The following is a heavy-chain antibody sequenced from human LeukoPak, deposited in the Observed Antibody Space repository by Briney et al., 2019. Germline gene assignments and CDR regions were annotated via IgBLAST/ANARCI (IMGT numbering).Heavy chain of an antibody. Sequence: GGSLRLSCAASGFTFSSYGMHWVRQAPRKGLEWVAFIRYDGSNKYYADSVKGRFTISRDNSKNTLYLQMNSLRAEDTAVYYCGYGDYRAPNWFDPWGQGTLVTVSS. J-gene: IGHJ5*02. V-gene: IGHV3-30*02. CDR1: GFTFSSYG. CDR3: GYGDYRAPNWFDP. D-gene: IGHD4-17*01. CDR2: IRYDGSNK.